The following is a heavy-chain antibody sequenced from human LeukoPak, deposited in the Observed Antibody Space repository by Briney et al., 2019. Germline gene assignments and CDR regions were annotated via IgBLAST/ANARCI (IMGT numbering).Heavy chain of an antibody. Sequence: SETLSLTCTVSGDSISSYYWSWIRQPAGKGLVWIGRIYTSGSTIYNPSLKSRVTMSIDTSRNQFSLKLSSVTAADTAVYYCARGPLVGALYFDYWGQGTLVTVSS. J-gene: IGHJ4*02. CDR2: IYTSGST. D-gene: IGHD1-26*01. CDR1: GDSISSYY. V-gene: IGHV4-4*07. CDR3: ARGPLVGALYFDY.